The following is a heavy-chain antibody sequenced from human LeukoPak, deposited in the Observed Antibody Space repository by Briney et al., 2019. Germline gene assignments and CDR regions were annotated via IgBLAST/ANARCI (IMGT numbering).Heavy chain of an antibody. J-gene: IGHJ4*02. CDR3: AKLDVFGYSSSWPEAHYFDY. CDR1: GFTFSSYA. CDR2: ISYDGSNK. Sequence: PGGSLRLSCAASGFTFSSYAMHWVRQAPGKGLEWVAVISYDGSNKYYADSVKGRFTISRDNSKNTPYLQMNSLRAEDTAVYYCAKLDVFGYSSSWPEAHYFDYWGQGTLVTVSS. V-gene: IGHV3-30-3*01. D-gene: IGHD6-13*01.